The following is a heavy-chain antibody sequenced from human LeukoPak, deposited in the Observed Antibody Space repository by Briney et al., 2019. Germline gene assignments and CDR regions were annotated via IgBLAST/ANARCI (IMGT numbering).Heavy chain of an antibody. CDR3: ARIGGDLQDS. D-gene: IGHD3-16*01. J-gene: IGHJ4*02. V-gene: IGHV4-38-2*02. CDR1: GYSISSGYY. CDR2: IYHSGNT. Sequence: SETLSLTCIVSGYSISSGYYWGWIRQPPGKGLEYIGSIYHSGNTYHNSSLKSRVTISVDTSKNHFSLKLTSVTAADTAVYYCARIGGDLQDSWGQGTLVTVSS.